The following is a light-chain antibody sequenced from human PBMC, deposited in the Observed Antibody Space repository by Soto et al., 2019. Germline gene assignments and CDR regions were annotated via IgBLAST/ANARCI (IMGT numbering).Light chain of an antibody. CDR3: MQALETPYN. V-gene: IGKV2-28*01. Sequence: EIVMTQSPPSLTVTPGEPASISCRSSQRLLHSNGNTFLDWYLQKPGQSPQLLIYLGSNRASGVPDRVSGSEACTDFTLKISRVEAEDVGVYYFMQALETPYNFGQGTKVEIK. CDR2: LGS. J-gene: IGKJ2*01. CDR1: QRLLHSNGNTF.